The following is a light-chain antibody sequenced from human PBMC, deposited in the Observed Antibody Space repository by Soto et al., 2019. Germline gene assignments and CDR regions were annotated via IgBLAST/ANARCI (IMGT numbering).Light chain of an antibody. V-gene: IGKV3-20*01. J-gene: IGKJ5*01. CDR3: QHYENSPIT. CDR2: GAS. CDR1: QSVSNDF. Sequence: EIVVTQSPCILSLSPGERATLSFRASQSVSNDFLAWYQQKPGQAPRLLIYGASTRATDVPDRFSGSGSGADFTLSISRLEPEDFAMYYCQHYENSPITFGPGTRLEIK.